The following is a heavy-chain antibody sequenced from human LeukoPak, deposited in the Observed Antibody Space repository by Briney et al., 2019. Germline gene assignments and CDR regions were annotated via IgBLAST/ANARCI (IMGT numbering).Heavy chain of an antibody. D-gene: IGHD1-7*01. Sequence: PGGSLRLSCAASGFTFSSYSMNWVRQAPGKGLEWVSSISSSSSYIYYADSVKGRFTISRDNAKNSLYLQMNSLRAEDTAVYYCARAPHGITGTTSRSYYYYYMDVWGKGTTVTVSS. CDR1: GFTFSSYS. J-gene: IGHJ6*03. CDR3: ARAPHGITGTTSRSYYYYYMDV. CDR2: ISSSSSYI. V-gene: IGHV3-21*01.